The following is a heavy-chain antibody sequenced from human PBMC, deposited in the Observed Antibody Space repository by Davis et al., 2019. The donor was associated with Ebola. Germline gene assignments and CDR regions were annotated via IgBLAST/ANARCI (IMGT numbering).Heavy chain of an antibody. V-gene: IGHV1-18*01. CDR2: ISAYNGNT. CDR1: GYTFTSYG. J-gene: IGHJ4*02. D-gene: IGHD3-10*01. CDR3: ARVNYYGSGSYYPDDY. Sequence: ASVKVSCKASGYTFTSYGISWVRQAPGQGLEWMGWISAYNGNTNYAQKLQGRVTMTTDTSTSTAYMELRSLRSDDTAVYYCARVNYYGSGSYYPDDYWGQGTLVTVSS.